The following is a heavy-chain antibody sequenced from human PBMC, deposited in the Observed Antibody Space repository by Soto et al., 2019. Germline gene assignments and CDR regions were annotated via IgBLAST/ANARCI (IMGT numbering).Heavy chain of an antibody. J-gene: IGHJ6*02. CDR1: GFTFSGYA. D-gene: IGHD3-3*01. CDR2: NSGSGGST. V-gene: IGHV3-23*01. CDR3: AKARGYYAFWSSYYRDYCYHGMDV. Sequence: PVGSLRLCCAASGFTFSGYAMSWVRQAPGKGLEWVSANSGSGGSTYYADSVKGRFTISRDNSKNTLYLQMNSLRAEDTAVYYCAKARGYYAFWSSYYRDYCYHGMDVCGQGTTVTVSS.